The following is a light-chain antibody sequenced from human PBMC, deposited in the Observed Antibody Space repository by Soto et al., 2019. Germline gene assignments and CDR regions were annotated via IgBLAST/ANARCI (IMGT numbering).Light chain of an antibody. J-gene: IGLJ3*02. CDR3: CSYAGSSTLV. CDR2: EVS. Sequence: QSALTQPASVSGSPGQSITISCTGTSSDVGSYNLVSWYQQHPGKAPKLMIYEVSKRPPGVSNRFSGSKSGNTASLTISGLQAVDEADYYCCSYAGSSTLVFGGGTKLTVL. V-gene: IGLV2-23*02. CDR1: SSDVGSYNL.